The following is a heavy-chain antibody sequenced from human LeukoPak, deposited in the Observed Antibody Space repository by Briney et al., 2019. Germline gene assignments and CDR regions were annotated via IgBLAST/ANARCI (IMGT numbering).Heavy chain of an antibody. V-gene: IGHV4-34*01. D-gene: IGHD3-10*01. CDR3: ARGPRYYYGSGRPYYNWFDP. Sequence: PSETLSLTCAAYGGSCSGYYWSWIRQPPGKGLEWIGEINHSGSTNYNPSLKSRVTISVDTSKNQFSLKLSSVTAADTAVYYCARGPRYYYGSGRPYYNWFDPWGQGTLVTVSS. CDR2: INHSGST. J-gene: IGHJ5*02. CDR1: GGSCSGYY.